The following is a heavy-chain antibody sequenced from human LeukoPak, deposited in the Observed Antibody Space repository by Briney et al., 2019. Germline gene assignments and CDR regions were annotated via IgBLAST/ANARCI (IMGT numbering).Heavy chain of an antibody. CDR3: ARDRHYSNKGGWDYYYMDV. D-gene: IGHD4-11*01. Sequence: SETLSPICTVSGGSISSSSYYWGWIRQPPGKGLEWIGSIYYSGSTYYNPSLKSRVTISVDTSKNQFSLKLSSVTAADTAVYYCARDRHYSNKGGWDYYYMDVWGKGATVTVSS. CDR1: GGSISSSSYY. CDR2: IYYSGST. J-gene: IGHJ6*03. V-gene: IGHV4-39*07.